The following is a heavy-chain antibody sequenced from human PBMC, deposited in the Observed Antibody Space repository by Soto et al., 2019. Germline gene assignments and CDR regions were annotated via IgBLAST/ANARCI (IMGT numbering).Heavy chain of an antibody. J-gene: IGHJ6*02. CDR3: ARVVADYYYGMDV. V-gene: IGHV5-51*01. Sequence: GESLKISCKGSGYTFSSYWIGWVRQMPGKGLEWMGIIYPGDSDTRYSPSFQGQVIISADKSISTAYLQWSSLKAPDTAMYFCARVVADYYYGMDVWGQGTTVTVSS. CDR1: GYTFSSYW. CDR2: IYPGDSDT.